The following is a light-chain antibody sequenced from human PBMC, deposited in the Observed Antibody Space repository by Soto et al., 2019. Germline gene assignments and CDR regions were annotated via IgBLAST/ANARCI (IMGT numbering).Light chain of an antibody. J-gene: IGKJ1*01. CDR1: QSLSSW. Sequence: DIQMTQSPSTLSASVGDRVTITCRASQSLSSWLAWYQQKPGKAPKPLIYKASSLECGVPSRFSGSGSGTEFTLNISSLQPDDFATYYCQQYNSYPWTFGQGTKVEIK. V-gene: IGKV1-5*03. CDR2: KAS. CDR3: QQYNSYPWT.